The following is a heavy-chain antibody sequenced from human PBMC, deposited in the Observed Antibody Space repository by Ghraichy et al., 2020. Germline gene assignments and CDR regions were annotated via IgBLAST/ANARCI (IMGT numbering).Heavy chain of an antibody. D-gene: IGHD3-10*01. CDR2: VSSSSTYI. V-gene: IGHV3-21*01. CDR3: ARDFRGSKIRARDFDY. Sequence: GGSLRLSCAASGFTLSDYSMDWVRQAPGKGLEWVSSVSSSSTYIAYADSVRGRFTISRDNAKNSLYLQMNSLRVEDTAVYYCARDFRGSKIRARDFDYWGQGTLVTVSS. CDR1: GFTLSDYS. J-gene: IGHJ4*02.